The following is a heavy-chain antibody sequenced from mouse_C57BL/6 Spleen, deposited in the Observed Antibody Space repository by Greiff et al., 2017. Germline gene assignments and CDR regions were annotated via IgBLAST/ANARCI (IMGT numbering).Heavy chain of an antibody. CDR3: ATWDESDYFDY. CDR2: ISSGSSTI. J-gene: IGHJ2*01. Sequence: EVKLVESGGGLVKPGGSLKLSCAASGFTFSDYGMHWVRQAPEKGLEWVAYISSGSSTIYYADTVKGRFTISRDNAKNTLFLQMTSLRSADTAMYYCATWDESDYFDYWGQGTTLTVSS. D-gene: IGHD4-1*01. V-gene: IGHV5-17*01. CDR1: GFTFSDYG.